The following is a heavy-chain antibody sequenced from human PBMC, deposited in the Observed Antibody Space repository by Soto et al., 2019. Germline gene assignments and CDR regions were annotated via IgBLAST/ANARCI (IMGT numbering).Heavy chain of an antibody. Sequence: KSSETLSLTCAVSGGSISSSNWWSWVRQPPGKGLEWIGEIYHSGSTNYNPSLKSRATISVDKSKNQFSLKLSSVTAADTAVYYCARVPGDIVVVPAAYYYYYYGMDVWGQGTTVTVS. J-gene: IGHJ6*02. CDR1: GGSISSSNW. D-gene: IGHD2-2*01. CDR3: ARVPGDIVVVPAAYYYYYYGMDV. CDR2: IYHSGST. V-gene: IGHV4-4*02.